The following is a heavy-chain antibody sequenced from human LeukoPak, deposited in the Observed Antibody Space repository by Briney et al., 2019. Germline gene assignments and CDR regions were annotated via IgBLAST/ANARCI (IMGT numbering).Heavy chain of an antibody. CDR3: ARLSYDSSGYYFFDY. Sequence: SQTLSLTCAISGDSVSGSGAAWNWVRQSPSRGLEWLGMTYYRSKWYNDYAVSVKSRITINPDTSKNQFSLQLNSVTPDDTAVYYCARLSYDSSGYYFFDYWGQGTLVTVSS. D-gene: IGHD3-22*01. J-gene: IGHJ4*02. V-gene: IGHV6-1*01. CDR1: GDSVSGSGAA. CDR2: TYYRSKWYN.